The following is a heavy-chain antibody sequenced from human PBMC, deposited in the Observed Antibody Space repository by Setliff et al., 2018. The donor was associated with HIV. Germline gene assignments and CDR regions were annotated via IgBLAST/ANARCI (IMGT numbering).Heavy chain of an antibody. CDR1: GGSFSGYY. J-gene: IGHJ3*02. V-gene: IGHV4-34*01. CDR2: INQSGGI. CDR3: APASGYDLFMGAFDI. D-gene: IGHD5-12*01. Sequence: TSETLSLTCAVSGGSFSGYYWSWIRQPPGKGLEWIGEINQSGGINYNPSLKSRVTISIDTFKNQFSMKLYSVTAADTAVYHCAPASGYDLFMGAFDIWGQGTMVTVSS.